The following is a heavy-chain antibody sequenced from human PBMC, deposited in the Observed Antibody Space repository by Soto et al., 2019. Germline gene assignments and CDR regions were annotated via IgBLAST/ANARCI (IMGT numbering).Heavy chain of an antibody. V-gene: IGHV4-61*01. J-gene: IGHJ4*02. Sequence: SETLSLTCTVSGGCVRSGSYYWSWIRQPPGKGLEWIGCIHYTGYTTYNPSLKSRVTMSVDTSKKQFSLKLTSVTAADTAVYYCARETSASGLPFDYWGQGALVTVSS. CDR2: IHYTGYT. D-gene: IGHD2-2*01. CDR1: GGCVRSGSYY. CDR3: ARETSASGLPFDY.